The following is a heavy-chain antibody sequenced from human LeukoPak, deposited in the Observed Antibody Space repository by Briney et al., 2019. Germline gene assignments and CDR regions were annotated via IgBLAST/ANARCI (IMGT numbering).Heavy chain of an antibody. D-gene: IGHD3-22*01. J-gene: IGHJ6*03. V-gene: IGHV4-39*01. CDR3: ARAKRYYDSSCYM. Sequence: TSSESLSLTCTVSGGSISSSSNYWGWIRQPPGKGLEWFGCIYYSGSTYYNPSLRRRVTISVDTSKNQFSLKLRSVTAAATVVYYCARAKRYYDSSCYM. CDR2: IYYSGST. CDR1: GGSISSSSNY.